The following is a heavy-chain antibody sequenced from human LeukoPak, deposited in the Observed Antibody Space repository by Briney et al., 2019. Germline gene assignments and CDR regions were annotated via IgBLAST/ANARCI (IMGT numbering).Heavy chain of an antibody. CDR2: TSAYNGNT. Sequence: SVTVSCKASGYTFTSYGISWMRPAPGQGLEWMGWTSAYNGNTNYAQKLQGRVTMTTDTSTSTAYMELRSLRSDDTAVYYCARVRRLGVNWFDPWGPGNLGTVSS. CDR1: GYTFTSYG. J-gene: IGHJ5*02. CDR3: ARVRRLGVNWFDP. V-gene: IGHV1-18*01. D-gene: IGHD1-26*01.